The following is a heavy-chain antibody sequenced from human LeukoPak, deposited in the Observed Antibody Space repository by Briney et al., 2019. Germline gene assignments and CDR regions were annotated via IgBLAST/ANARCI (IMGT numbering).Heavy chain of an antibody. Sequence: PGGSLRLSCAASGFTFSSYGMHWVRQAPGKGLEWVAVISYDGSNKYYADSVKGRFTISRDNSKNTLYLQVNSLRAEDTAVYYCAKDQWELLAFDIWGQGTMVTVSS. D-gene: IGHD1-26*01. J-gene: IGHJ3*02. CDR2: ISYDGSNK. CDR3: AKDQWELLAFDI. V-gene: IGHV3-30*18. CDR1: GFTFSSYG.